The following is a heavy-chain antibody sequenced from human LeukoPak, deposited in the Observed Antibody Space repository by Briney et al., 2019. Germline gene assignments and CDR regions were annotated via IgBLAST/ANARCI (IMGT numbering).Heavy chain of an antibody. CDR1: GYTFTSYG. J-gene: IGHJ4*02. CDR2: ISAYTGNT. V-gene: IGHV1-18*01. CDR3: ARSYYGGNSGDY. Sequence: ASVKVSCKASGYTFTSYGISWVRQAPGQGLEWMGWISAYTGNTNYAQKLQGRVTMTTDTSTSTAYMELRSLRSDDTAVYYCARSYYGGNSGDYWGQGTLVTVSS. D-gene: IGHD4-23*01.